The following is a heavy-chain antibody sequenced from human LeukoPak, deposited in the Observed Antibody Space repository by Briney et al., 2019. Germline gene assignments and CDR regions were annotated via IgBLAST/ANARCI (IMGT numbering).Heavy chain of an antibody. D-gene: IGHD5-18*01. CDR3: ARAERGYSYGYRRFDP. V-gene: IGHV4-39*01. J-gene: IGHJ5*02. CDR1: GCSISSSSYY. CDR2: IYYSGST. Sequence: SETLSLTCTVSGCSISSSSYYWGWIRQPPGKGLEWIGSIYYSGSTYYNPSLKSRVTISVDTSKNQFSLKLSSVTAADTAVYYCARAERGYSYGYRRFDPWGQGTLVTVSS.